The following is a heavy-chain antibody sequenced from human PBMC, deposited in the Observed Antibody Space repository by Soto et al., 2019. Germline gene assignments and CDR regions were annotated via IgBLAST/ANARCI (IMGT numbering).Heavy chain of an antibody. D-gene: IGHD3-10*01. V-gene: IGHV3-74*01. Sequence: EVQLVESGGGLVQPGGSLRLSCAASGFTFSSYWMHWVRQAPGKGLVWVSHINIDGSTTNYAGSVKGRFTISRDNAKNTLYLQMNSLRDEDTAVYYCARGGRGSDYWGQGTLVTVSS. CDR1: GFTFSSYW. CDR3: ARGGRGSDY. CDR2: INIDGSTT. J-gene: IGHJ4*02.